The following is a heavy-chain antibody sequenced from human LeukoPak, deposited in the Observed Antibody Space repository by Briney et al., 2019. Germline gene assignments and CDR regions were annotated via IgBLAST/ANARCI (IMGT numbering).Heavy chain of an antibody. V-gene: IGHV3-30*02. Sequence: GGSLRLSCAAYGFTFSSYGMHWVRQAPGKGLEWVAFIRYDETNKYYADSVKGRFTISRDNSKNTLYLQMNSLRAEDTAVYYCAKPVTGYYSDWGQGTLVTVSS. CDR3: AKPVTGYYSD. CDR1: GFTFSSYG. D-gene: IGHD3-9*01. CDR2: IRYDETNK. J-gene: IGHJ4*01.